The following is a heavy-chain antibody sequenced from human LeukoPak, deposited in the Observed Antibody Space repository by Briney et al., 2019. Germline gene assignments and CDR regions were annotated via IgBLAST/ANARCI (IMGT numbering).Heavy chain of an antibody. CDR3: ARDLGGYSYGPKTDYYYMDV. V-gene: IGHV4-4*07. J-gene: IGHJ6*03. CDR1: GGSISSYY. CDR2: IYTSGST. D-gene: IGHD5-18*01. Sequence: SSETLSLTCTVSGGSISSYYWSWIRQPAGKGLEWIGRIYTSGSTNYNPSLKSRVTMSVDTSKNQFSLKLSSVTAADTAVYYCARDLGGYSYGPKTDYYYMDVWGKGTTVTVSS.